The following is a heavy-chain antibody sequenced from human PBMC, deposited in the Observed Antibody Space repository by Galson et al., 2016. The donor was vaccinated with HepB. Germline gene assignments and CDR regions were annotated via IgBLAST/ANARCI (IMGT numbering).Heavy chain of an antibody. CDR3: AREALYNGKTPRVDS. Sequence: SVKVSCKASGYTSTSYGISWVRQAPGQGLEWMGWISAYNGNTNYAQKVQGRVTMTTDTSTSTAYMELRSLRSDDTAVYFCAREALYNGKTPRVDSWGQGALVTVSS. CDR2: ISAYNGNT. J-gene: IGHJ5*01. V-gene: IGHV1-18*01. CDR1: GYTSTSYG. D-gene: IGHD3-10*01.